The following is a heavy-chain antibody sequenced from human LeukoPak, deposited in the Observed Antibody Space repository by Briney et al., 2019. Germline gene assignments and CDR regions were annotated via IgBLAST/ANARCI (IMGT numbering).Heavy chain of an antibody. Sequence: SETLSLTCTVSGGSISSYCWSWIRQPPGKGLEWIGYIYYSGSTNYNPSLKSRVTISVDTSKNQFSLKLSSVTAADTAVYYCARDRSGWYVYWGQGTLVTVSS. D-gene: IGHD6-19*01. CDR2: IYYSGST. CDR3: ARDRSGWYVY. J-gene: IGHJ4*02. CDR1: GGSISSYC. V-gene: IGHV4-59*01.